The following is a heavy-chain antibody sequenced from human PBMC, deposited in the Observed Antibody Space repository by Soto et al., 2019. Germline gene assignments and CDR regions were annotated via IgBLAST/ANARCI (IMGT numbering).Heavy chain of an antibody. Sequence: GESLKISCQGSGYRFSSFWIGWVRQMPGKGLEWMGIAQPGHSDTRYSPAFQGHVTISADDSTSTAYLQWSSLRASDTAMYFCARHGYSSNWYPDHWGQGTLVTVSS. CDR1: GYRFSSFW. V-gene: IGHV5-51*01. CDR3: ARHGYSSNWYPDH. CDR2: AQPGHSDT. J-gene: IGHJ4*02. D-gene: IGHD6-13*01.